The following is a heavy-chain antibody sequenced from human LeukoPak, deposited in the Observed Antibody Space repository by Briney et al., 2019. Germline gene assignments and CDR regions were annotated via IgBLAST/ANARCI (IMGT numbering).Heavy chain of an antibody. Sequence: PSETLSLTCTVSGGSISSSSYYWGWIRQPPGKGLEWIGSIYYSGSTYYNPSLKSRVTISVDTSKNQFSLKLSSVTAADTAVYYCARHSPSVTIEYFQHWGQGTLVTVSS. CDR1: GGSISSSSYY. J-gene: IGHJ1*01. D-gene: IGHD1-14*01. CDR2: IYYSGST. CDR3: ARHSPSVTIEYFQH. V-gene: IGHV4-39*01.